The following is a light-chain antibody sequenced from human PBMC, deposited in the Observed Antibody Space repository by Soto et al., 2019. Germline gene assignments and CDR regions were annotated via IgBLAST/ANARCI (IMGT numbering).Light chain of an antibody. CDR2: GAS. CDR3: QQYGCSPLT. J-gene: IGKJ4*01. V-gene: IGKV3-20*01. CDR1: QSVSSTY. Sequence: DIVLTQSPGTLSLSPGERATLSCRASQSVSSTYLAWYQQNPGQAPRLLIYGASSRATGIPDRFSGSGSGTDFTLTISRLEPEDFAVYYCQQYGCSPLTFGGGTKVEIK.